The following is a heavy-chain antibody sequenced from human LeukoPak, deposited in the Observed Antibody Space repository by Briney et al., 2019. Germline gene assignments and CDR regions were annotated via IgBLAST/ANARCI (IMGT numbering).Heavy chain of an antibody. V-gene: IGHV3-23*01. CDR2: LSGSGGNT. J-gene: IGHJ4*02. CDR1: GLTFSSYA. CDR3: AKELSGGWPFDY. Sequence: GGSLRLSCAASGLTFSSYAMSWVRQAPGKGLEWVSGLSGSGGNTIYADSVKGRFTISRDNSKNTMFLQMNSLRAEDTAVYYCAKELSGGWPFDYWGQGALVTVSS. D-gene: IGHD6-19*01.